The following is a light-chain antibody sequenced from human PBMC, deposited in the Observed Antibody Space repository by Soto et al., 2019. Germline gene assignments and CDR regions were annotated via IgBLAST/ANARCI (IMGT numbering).Light chain of an antibody. V-gene: IGKV1-5*03. Sequence: QMSQSPSTLFGFVGDGVPITCRASQTISSWLAWYQQKPGKAPKLLIYKASTLKTGVPSRFSGSGSGTEFTLTISSLQPEDFATYYCQQYNSYPETFGQGTKVDI. CDR2: KAS. CDR3: QQYNSYPET. J-gene: IGKJ1*01. CDR1: QTISSW.